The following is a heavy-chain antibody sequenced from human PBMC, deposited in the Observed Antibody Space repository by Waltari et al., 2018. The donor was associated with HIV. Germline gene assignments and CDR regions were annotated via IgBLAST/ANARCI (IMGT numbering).Heavy chain of an antibody. CDR1: GGSISSSSYY. CDR3: ASSPRYYYYGMDV. CDR2: IYYSGST. Sequence: QLQLQESGPGLVKPSETLSLTCTVSGGSISSSSYYWGWIRQPPGKGLEWIGSIYYSGSTYYNPSLKSRVTISVDTSKNQFSLKLSSVTAADTAVYYCASSPRYYYYGMDVWGQGTTVTVSS. V-gene: IGHV4-39*01. J-gene: IGHJ6*02.